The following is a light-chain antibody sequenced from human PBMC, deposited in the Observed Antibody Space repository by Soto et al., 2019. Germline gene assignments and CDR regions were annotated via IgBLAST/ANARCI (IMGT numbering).Light chain of an antibody. J-gene: IGKJ1*01. V-gene: IGKV3-15*01. Sequence: EIVMTQSPATLSVSPGERATLSCRASQSVSSNLAWYQQKPGQAPRLLIYGASTRATGIPARFSGSGSGTEFTLTLSSLQSEDFPVYYCQQYYNCPPCTFGQGPKVEIK. CDR1: QSVSSN. CDR3: QQYYNCPPCT. CDR2: GAS.